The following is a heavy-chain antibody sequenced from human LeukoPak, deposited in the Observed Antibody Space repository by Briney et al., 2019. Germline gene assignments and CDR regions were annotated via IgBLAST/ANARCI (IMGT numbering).Heavy chain of an antibody. V-gene: IGHV3-30*02. Sequence: GGSLRLSCAASGFTFSSYGMHWVRQAPGKGLEWVAFIRYDGSNKDYADSVKGRFTISRDNSKNTLYLQMNSLRAEDTAVYYCARSKNSVVPTAQDYWGQEPWSPSPQ. D-gene: IGHD2-2*01. J-gene: IGHJ4*01. CDR2: IRYDGSNK. CDR1: GFTFSSYG. CDR3: ARSKNSVVPTAQDY.